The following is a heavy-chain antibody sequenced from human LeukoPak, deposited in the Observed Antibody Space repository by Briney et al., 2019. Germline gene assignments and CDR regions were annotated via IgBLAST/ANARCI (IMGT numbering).Heavy chain of an antibody. Sequence: PSETLSLTCTVSGGSISSGGYYWSWIRQHPGKGLEWIGYIYYSGSTYYSPSLKSRVTISVDTSKNQFSLKLSSVTAADTAVYYCARGFSSSWGDYYMDVWGKGTTVTVSS. CDR1: GGSISSGGYY. CDR3: ARGFSSSWGDYYMDV. J-gene: IGHJ6*03. D-gene: IGHD6-13*01. V-gene: IGHV4-31*03. CDR2: IYYSGST.